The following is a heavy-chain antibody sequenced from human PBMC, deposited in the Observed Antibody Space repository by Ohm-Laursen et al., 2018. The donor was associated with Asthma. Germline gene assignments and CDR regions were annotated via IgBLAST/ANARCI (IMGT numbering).Heavy chain of an antibody. CDR2: ISYDGNNK. CDR3: ARDRTSYTYYYDSVDY. D-gene: IGHD3-22*01. CDR1: GFTFSTYG. Sequence: SLRLSCSASGFTFSTYGMHWVRQAPGKGLEWVAVISYDGNNKYYADSVKGRFIISRDNSKNTLYLQMNSLRAEDTAIYYCARDRTSYTYYYDSVDYWGQGTLVTVSS. J-gene: IGHJ4*02. V-gene: IGHV3-30*03.